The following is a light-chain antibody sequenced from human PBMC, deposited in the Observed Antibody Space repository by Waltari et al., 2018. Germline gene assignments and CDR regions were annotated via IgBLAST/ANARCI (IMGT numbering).Light chain of an antibody. CDR2: KVS. CDR3: MQGTYWPYT. Sequence: DGVMTQSPLSLPVTLGQPASISCTSSQSIVYSDGNLYLNWIQQRPGQSPRRLINKVSTRDSGVPDRFSGSGSGTDFTLKISSVEAEDVGVYYCMQGTYWPYTFGQGTKLEIK. V-gene: IGKV2-30*01. CDR1: QSIVYSDGNLY. J-gene: IGKJ2*01.